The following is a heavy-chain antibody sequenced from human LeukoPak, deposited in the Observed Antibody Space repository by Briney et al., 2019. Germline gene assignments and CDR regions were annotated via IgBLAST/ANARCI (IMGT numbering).Heavy chain of an antibody. V-gene: IGHV4-59*02. J-gene: IGHJ4*02. Sequence: PSETLSLTCVVSGASVSSSHWNWIRQLPGKGLEWIGCLSYTGKTDYNPSLTSRVTISLDTSKNQVSLKLRSVTAADTAVYYCSEGYFEPFDHWGQGTLVTASS. D-gene: IGHD2/OR15-2a*01. CDR1: GASVSSSH. CDR3: SEGYFEPFDH. CDR2: LSYTGKT.